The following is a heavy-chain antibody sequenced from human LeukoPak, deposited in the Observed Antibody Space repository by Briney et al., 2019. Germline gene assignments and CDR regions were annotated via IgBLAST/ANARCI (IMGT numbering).Heavy chain of an antibody. D-gene: IGHD5-12*01. V-gene: IGHV3-7*01. CDR3: AYTSGYDFSSYYYYYMDV. J-gene: IGHJ6*03. Sequence: GGSLRLSCAASGFTFSSYWMSWVRQAPGKGLEWVANINQDGSEKYYVDSVKGRFTISRDNAKNSLYLQMNSLRAEDTAVYYCAYTSGYDFSSYYYYYMDVWGKGTTVTVSS. CDR2: INQDGSEK. CDR1: GFTFSSYW.